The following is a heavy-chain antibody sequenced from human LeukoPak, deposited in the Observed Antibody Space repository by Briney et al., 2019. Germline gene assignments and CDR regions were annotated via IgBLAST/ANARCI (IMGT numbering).Heavy chain of an antibody. CDR2: IYPSDSDT. J-gene: IGHJ6*02. CDR3: ARRAYCSSTSCTLYGMDV. V-gene: IGHV5-51*01. Sequence: GESLKISCKSSGYRFTNYWIGWVRQKPGKGLEWMGIIYPSDSDTRYSPSFQGQVTISADKSITTAYLQWSSLKASDTAIYYCARRAYCSSTSCTLYGMDVWGQGTTVTVSS. D-gene: IGHD2-2*01. CDR1: GYRFTNYW.